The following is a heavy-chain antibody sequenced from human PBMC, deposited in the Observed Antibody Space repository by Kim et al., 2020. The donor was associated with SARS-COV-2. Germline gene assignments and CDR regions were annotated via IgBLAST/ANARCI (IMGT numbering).Heavy chain of an antibody. Sequence: SETLSLTCTVSVGSISSYYWSWIRQPPGKGLEWIGYIYYSGSTNYNPSLKSRVTISVDTSKNQFSLKLSSVTAADTAVYYCASVRYGSPYFDYWGQGTLVTVSS. V-gene: IGHV4-59*08. CDR2: IYYSGST. CDR3: ASVRYGSPYFDY. CDR1: VGSISSYY. D-gene: IGHD3-10*01. J-gene: IGHJ4*02.